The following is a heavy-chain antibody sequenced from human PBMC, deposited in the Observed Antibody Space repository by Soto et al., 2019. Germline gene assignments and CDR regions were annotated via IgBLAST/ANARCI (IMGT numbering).Heavy chain of an antibody. CDR1: GFAFSIYA. J-gene: IGHJ3*01. D-gene: IGHD1-26*01. CDR3: AKDRIPGWEDGFDV. CDR2: INESGGRA. Sequence: GGSLRLSCVASGFAFSIYAMTWVRQAPGKGLEWVSIINESGGRADYSDSVRGRFTKSRDNSKNTLYLQMSSLRADDTAVYFCAKDRIPGWEDGFDVWGQGTMVTVSS. V-gene: IGHV3-23*01.